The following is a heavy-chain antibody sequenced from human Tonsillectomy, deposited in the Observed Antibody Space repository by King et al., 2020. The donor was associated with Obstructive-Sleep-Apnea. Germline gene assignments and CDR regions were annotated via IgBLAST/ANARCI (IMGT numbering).Heavy chain of an antibody. CDR3: ARGKGTTVTKDDY. Sequence: VQLVESGGGLVQPGGSLRLSCAASGFTFSTYSMNWVRQAPGKGLEWVSYISSGRGSIFYADSVKGRCTISRDNAKNSLYLQMNSLRAEDTAVYYCARGKGTTVTKDDYWGQGTLVTVSS. V-gene: IGHV3-48*04. CDR1: GFTFSTYS. CDR2: ISSGRGSI. J-gene: IGHJ4*02. D-gene: IGHD4-17*01.